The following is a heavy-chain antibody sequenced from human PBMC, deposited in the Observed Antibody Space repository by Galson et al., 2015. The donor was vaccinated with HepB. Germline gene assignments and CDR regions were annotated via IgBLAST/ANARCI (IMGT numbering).Heavy chain of an antibody. CDR1: GFTFSSYA. CDR2: ISYDGSNK. V-gene: IGHV3-30*04. CDR3: ARTLYFDY. Sequence: SLRLSCAASGFTFSSYAMHWVRQAPGKGLEWVAVISYDGSNKYYADSVKGRFTISRDNSKNTLYLQMNSLRAEDTAVYYCARTLYFDYWGQGTLVTVSS. J-gene: IGHJ4*02. D-gene: IGHD3-16*02.